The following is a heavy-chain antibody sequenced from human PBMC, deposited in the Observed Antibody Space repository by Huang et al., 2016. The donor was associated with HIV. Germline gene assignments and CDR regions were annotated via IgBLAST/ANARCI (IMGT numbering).Heavy chain of an antibody. V-gene: IGHV1-18*01. CDR1: GYTFSSFG. Sequence: QVQLVQSGAEVKKPGASVQVSCKASGYTFSSFGISWVRQAPGQGLEWGGWISVYKGNKKLAQKCQGRLTMTTDTSTSTAYMELRSLRSDDTAVYYCARGGGIQLWLLGYYYMDVWGNGTTVTVSS. D-gene: IGHD5-18*01. CDR2: ISVYKGNK. CDR3: ARGGGIQLWLLGYYYMDV. J-gene: IGHJ6*03.